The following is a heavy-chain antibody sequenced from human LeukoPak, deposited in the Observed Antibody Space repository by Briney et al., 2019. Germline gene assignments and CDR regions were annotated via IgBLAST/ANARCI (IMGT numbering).Heavy chain of an antibody. Sequence: GASVKVSCKASGYTFTSYFIYWVRQAPGQGLEWMGIINPSGGSTDYAQKFQGRVTMTRDTSTSTVYMEVSSLTSEDTAIFFCARESIAGTVTTALDYWGQGTLVTVSS. CDR3: ARESIAGTVTTALDY. J-gene: IGHJ4*02. CDR1: GYTFTSYF. D-gene: IGHD4-17*01. CDR2: INPSGGST. V-gene: IGHV1-46*01.